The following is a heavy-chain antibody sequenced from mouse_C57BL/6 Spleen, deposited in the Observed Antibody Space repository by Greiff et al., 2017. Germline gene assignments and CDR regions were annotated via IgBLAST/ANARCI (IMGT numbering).Heavy chain of an antibody. CDR3: TRLPSYYYGSSPFAY. J-gene: IGHJ3*01. CDR2: IDPETGGT. CDR1: GYTFTDYE. D-gene: IGHD1-1*01. Sequence: VQLQQSGAELVRPGASVTLSCKASGYTFTDYEMHWVKQTPVHGLEWIGAIDPETGGTAYNQKFKGKAILTADKSSGTAYMELRSLTSEDSAVYYCTRLPSYYYGSSPFAYWGQGTLVTVSA. V-gene: IGHV1-15*01.